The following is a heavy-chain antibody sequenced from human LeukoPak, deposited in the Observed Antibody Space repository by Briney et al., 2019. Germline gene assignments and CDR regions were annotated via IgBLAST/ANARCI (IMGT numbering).Heavy chain of an antibody. CDR3: AKGDCTDGVCYHFDY. V-gene: IGHV3-23*01. Sequence: GGSLRLSCAVSGFTFSSYAMRWVRQAPGKGLEWVSAISGSGGSTYYADSVKGRFTISRDNSKNTLYLQMNSLRAEDTAVYYCAKGDCTDGVCYHFDYWGQGTLVTVSS. J-gene: IGHJ4*02. CDR2: ISGSGGST. D-gene: IGHD2-8*01. CDR1: GFTFSSYA.